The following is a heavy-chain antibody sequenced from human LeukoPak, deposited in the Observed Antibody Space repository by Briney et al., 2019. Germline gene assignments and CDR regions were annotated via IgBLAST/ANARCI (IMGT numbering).Heavy chain of an antibody. CDR2: IYSGGST. V-gene: IGHV3-53*01. J-gene: IGHJ4*02. CDR1: GFTVSSNY. CDR3: ASGGGSVAAWR. D-gene: IGHD2-15*01. Sequence: GGSLRLSRAASGFTVSSNYMSWVRQAPGKGLEWVSVIYSGGSTYYADSVKGRFTISRDNAKNSLYLQMNSLRPEDTALYYCASGGGSVAAWRWGQGTLVTVSS.